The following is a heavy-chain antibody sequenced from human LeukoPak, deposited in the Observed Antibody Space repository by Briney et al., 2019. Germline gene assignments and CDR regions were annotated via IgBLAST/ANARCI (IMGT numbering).Heavy chain of an antibody. D-gene: IGHD4-11*01. CDR3: ARGGSATVTTFEFDP. V-gene: IGHV4-4*07. CDR2: IYASGNT. CDR1: GGSISSYF. Sequence: PSETLSLTCTVSGGSISSYFWSWIRQPAGKGLEWIGRIYASGNTNYNPSLKSRLTMSVDTSKNQFSLKLSSVTAADTAVYYCARGGSATVTTFEFDPWGQGTLVTVSS. J-gene: IGHJ5*02.